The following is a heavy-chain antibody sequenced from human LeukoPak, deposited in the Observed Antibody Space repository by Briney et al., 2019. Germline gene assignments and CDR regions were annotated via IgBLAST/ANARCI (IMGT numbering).Heavy chain of an antibody. V-gene: IGHV4-31*03. CDR3: ASSEATTMPPLYGMDV. D-gene: IGHD5-12*01. CDR1: GASISSGAYF. CDR2: IYYTGGT. Sequence: SQTLSLTCTVSGASISSGAYFWSWIRQLPGKGLEWIGYIYYTGGTFYNPSLKSRVTISIDTSKKQISLKLSSVTAADTAVYFCASSEATTMPPLYGMDVWGQGTTVTVSS. J-gene: IGHJ6*02.